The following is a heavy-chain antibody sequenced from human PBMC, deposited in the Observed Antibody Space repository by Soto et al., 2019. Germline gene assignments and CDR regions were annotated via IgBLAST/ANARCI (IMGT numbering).Heavy chain of an antibody. CDR2: IFSNDEK. CDR1: GFSLSNARMG. J-gene: IGHJ5*02. CDR3: ARILVTIFGVELYSWFDP. D-gene: IGHD3-3*01. V-gene: IGHV2-26*01. Sequence: QVTLKESGPVLVNPTETLTLTCTVSGFSLSNARMGVSWIRQPPGKALEWLAHIFSNDEKSYSTSLKSRLTISKDTSNSQVVLTMTNMDPVDTATYYCARILVTIFGVELYSWFDPWGQGTLVTVSS.